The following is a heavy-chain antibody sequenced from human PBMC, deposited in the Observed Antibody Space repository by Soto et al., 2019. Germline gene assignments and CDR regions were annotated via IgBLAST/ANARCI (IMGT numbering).Heavy chain of an antibody. CDR2: INPSGGST. Sequence: ASVKVSCKASGYTFTSYYMHWVRQAPGQGLEWMGIINPSGGSTGYAQKFQGRVTMTRDTSTSTAYMELSGLRSEDTAVYYCASWTQRGSSWYYFDYWGQGTLVTVAS. CDR3: ASWTQRGSSWYYFDY. J-gene: IGHJ4*02. D-gene: IGHD6-13*01. CDR1: GYTFTSYY. V-gene: IGHV1-46*01.